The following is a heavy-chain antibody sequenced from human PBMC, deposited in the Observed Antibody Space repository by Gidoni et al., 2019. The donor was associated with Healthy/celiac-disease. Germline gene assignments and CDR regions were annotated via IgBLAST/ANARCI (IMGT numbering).Heavy chain of an antibody. Sequence: QVQLVESGGGVVQPGRSLRLSCAASGFTFSSYGMHWVRQAPGKGLEWVAVIWYDGSNKYYADSVKGRFTISRDNSKNTLYLQMNSLRAEDTAVYYCARGQLVYYYYGMDVWGQGTTVTVSS. CDR1: GFTFSSYG. CDR2: IWYDGSNK. CDR3: ARGQLVYYYYGMDV. J-gene: IGHJ6*02. V-gene: IGHV3-33*01. D-gene: IGHD6-6*01.